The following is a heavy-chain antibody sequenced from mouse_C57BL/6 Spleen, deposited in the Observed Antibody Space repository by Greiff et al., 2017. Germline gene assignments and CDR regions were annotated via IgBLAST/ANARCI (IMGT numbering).Heavy chain of an antibody. D-gene: IGHD1-1*01. CDR1: GFTFSSYT. CDR3: ARQRYGSTYYFDY. CDR2: ISGGGGNT. Sequence: EVKVEESGGGLVKPGGSLKLSCAASGFTFSSYTMSWVRQTPEKRLEWVATISGGGGNTYYPDSVKGRFTISRDNAKNTLYLQMSSLRSEDTALYYGARQRYGSTYYFDYWGQGTTLTVSS. J-gene: IGHJ2*01. V-gene: IGHV5-9*01.